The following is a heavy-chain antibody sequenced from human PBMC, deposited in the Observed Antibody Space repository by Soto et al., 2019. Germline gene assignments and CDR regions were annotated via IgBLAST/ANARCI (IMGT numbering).Heavy chain of an antibody. CDR1: GGSLSGYY. CDR2: INHSGST. Sequence: SETLSLTCAVYGGSLSGYYWSWIRQPPGKGLEWIGEINHSGSTNYNPSLKSRVTISVDTSKNQFSLKLSSVTAADTAVYYCASFPVPQAGFALSGQRTLVTVSS. CDR3: ASFPVPQAGFAL. V-gene: IGHV4-34*01. J-gene: IGHJ5*02. D-gene: IGHD2-2*01.